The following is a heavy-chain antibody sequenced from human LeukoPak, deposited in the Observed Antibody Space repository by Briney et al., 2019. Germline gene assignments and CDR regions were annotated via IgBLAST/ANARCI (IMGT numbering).Heavy chain of an antibody. V-gene: IGHV3-74*01. J-gene: IGHJ4*02. CDR1: GFTFSSYW. Sequence: GGSLRLSCAASGFTFSSYWMHWVRQAPGKGLGWVSRINSDGSSTSYADSVKGRFTISRDNAKNTLYLQMNSLRGEDTAVYYCARGLLWFGELFDYWGQGTLVTVSS. CDR3: ARGLLWFGELFDY. CDR2: INSDGSST. D-gene: IGHD3-10*01.